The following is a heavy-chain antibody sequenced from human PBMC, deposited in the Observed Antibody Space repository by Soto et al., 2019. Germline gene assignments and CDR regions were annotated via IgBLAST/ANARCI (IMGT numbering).Heavy chain of an antibody. CDR1: GYTFTSYA. V-gene: IGHV1-3*01. CDR2: INAGNGNT. J-gene: IGHJ4*02. Sequence: ASVKVSCKASGYTFTSYAMHWVRQAPGQRLEWMGWINAGNGNTKYSQKFQGRVTITRDTSASTAYMELSSLGSEDTAVYYGARDRDSVGATDTESPFDYWGQGTLVTVSS. D-gene: IGHD1-26*01. CDR3: ARDRDSVGATDTESPFDY.